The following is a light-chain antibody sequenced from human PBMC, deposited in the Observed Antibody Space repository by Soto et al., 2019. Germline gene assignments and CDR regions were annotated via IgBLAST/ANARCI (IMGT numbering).Light chain of an antibody. Sequence: AIRMTQSPSSFSASTGDRVTITCRASQGISSYLAWYQQKPGKAPKLLIYAASTLQSGVPSRFSGSGSGTDFTLXISCLQSEDFATYYCQQYYSYPRTFGQGTKVEIK. J-gene: IGKJ1*01. V-gene: IGKV1-8*01. CDR3: QQYYSYPRT. CDR2: AAS. CDR1: QGISSY.